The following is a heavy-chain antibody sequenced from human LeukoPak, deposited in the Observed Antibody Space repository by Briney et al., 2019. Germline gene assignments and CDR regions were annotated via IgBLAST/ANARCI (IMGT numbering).Heavy chain of an antibody. CDR2: INHSGST. J-gene: IGHJ4*02. D-gene: IGHD1-26*01. CDR3: ARGRVGAPPFDY. Sequence: SETLSLTCAVYGVSFSGYYWSWIRQPPGKGLEWIGEINHSGSTNYNPSLKSRVTISVDTSKNQFSLKLSSVTAADTAVYYCARGRVGAPPFDYWGQGTLVTVSS. V-gene: IGHV4-34*01. CDR1: GVSFSGYY.